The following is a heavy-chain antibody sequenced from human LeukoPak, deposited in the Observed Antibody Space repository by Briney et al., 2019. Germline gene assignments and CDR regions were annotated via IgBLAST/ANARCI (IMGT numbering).Heavy chain of an antibody. CDR1: GFTFSNFY. CDR3: VGDSIISVGGFDF. J-gene: IGHJ5*01. D-gene: IGHD2-15*01. CDR2: ISSNGGKI. Sequence: GGSLRLSCAASGFTFSNFYMSWIRQAPGKGLEWVSYISSNGGKIHYVDSVRGRFTISRVNAENSLYLHMSSLRADDTAVYYCVGDSIISVGGFDFWGQGTQVTVSS. V-gene: IGHV3-11*01.